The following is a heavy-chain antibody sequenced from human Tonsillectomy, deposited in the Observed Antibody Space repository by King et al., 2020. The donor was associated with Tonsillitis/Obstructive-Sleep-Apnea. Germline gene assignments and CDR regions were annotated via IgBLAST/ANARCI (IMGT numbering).Heavy chain of an antibody. Sequence: VQLVESGGGLVQPGGSLRLSCAASEFRFSSYEMNWVRQAPGKGLEWISYISSSVSTTYYADSVKGRFTISRDNAKNSLYLQMDSLRVEDTAVYYCARGGWVGRSGWYGYFDYWGQGTLVTVSS. CDR2: ISSSVSTT. CDR1: EFRFSSYE. CDR3: ARGGWVGRSGWYGYFDY. V-gene: IGHV3-48*03. J-gene: IGHJ4*02. D-gene: IGHD6-19*01.